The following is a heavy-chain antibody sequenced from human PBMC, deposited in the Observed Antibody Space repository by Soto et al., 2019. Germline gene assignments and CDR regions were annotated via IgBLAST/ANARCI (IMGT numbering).Heavy chain of an antibody. CDR3: ARPNYDSSGYNHAFDI. V-gene: IGHV5-51*01. D-gene: IGHD3-22*01. CDR1: GYSFTSYW. J-gene: IGHJ3*02. CDR2: IYPGDSDT. Sequence: EVQLVQSGAEVKKPGESLKISCKGSGYSFTSYWIGWVRQMPGKGLEWMGIIYPGDSDTRYSPSFQGQVTISADKSISTAYLQWSSLKASDTAMYYCARPNYDSSGYNHAFDIWGQGTMVTVSS.